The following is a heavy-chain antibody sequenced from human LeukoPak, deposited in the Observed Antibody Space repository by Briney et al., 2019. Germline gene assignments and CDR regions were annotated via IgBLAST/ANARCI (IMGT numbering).Heavy chain of an antibody. Sequence: SETLSLTCTVSGGSISSGGYYWSWIRQHPGKGLEWIGYIYYSGSTYYNPSLKSRVTISVDTSKNQFSLKLSSVTAADTAVYYCARGYPVRIFGVVTDAFGIWGQGTMVTVSS. CDR2: IYYSGST. CDR3: ARGYPVRIFGVVTDAFGI. CDR1: GGSISSGGYY. D-gene: IGHD3-3*01. J-gene: IGHJ3*02. V-gene: IGHV4-31*03.